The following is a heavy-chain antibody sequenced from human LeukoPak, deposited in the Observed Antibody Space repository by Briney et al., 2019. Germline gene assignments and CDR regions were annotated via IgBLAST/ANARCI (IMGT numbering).Heavy chain of an antibody. J-gene: IGHJ4*02. CDR1: GYTFTSYY. D-gene: IGHD4-11*01. CDR2: INPSGGST. V-gene: IGHV1-46*01. Sequence: ASVKVSCKASGYTFTSYYIHWVRQAPGQGLEWMGIINPSGGSTNFAQKIQGRVTMTTDTSTITVYMELSSLRSEDTAVYYCARWTTTYLDYWGQGTLVTVSS. CDR3: ARWTTTYLDY.